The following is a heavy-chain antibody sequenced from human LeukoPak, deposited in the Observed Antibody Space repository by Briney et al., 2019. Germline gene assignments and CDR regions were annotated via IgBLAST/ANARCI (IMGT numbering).Heavy chain of an antibody. CDR3: ARGSAAAGTGY. CDR1: GGSFSGYY. CDR2: INHSGST. J-gene: IGHJ4*02. V-gene: IGHV4-34*01. Sequence: PSETLSLTCAVYGGSFSGYYWSWIRQPPGKGLEWIGEINHSGSTNYNPSLKSRVTISVDTSKNQFSLKLSSVTAADTAVYYCARGSAAAGTGYWGQGTLVTVSS. D-gene: IGHD6-13*01.